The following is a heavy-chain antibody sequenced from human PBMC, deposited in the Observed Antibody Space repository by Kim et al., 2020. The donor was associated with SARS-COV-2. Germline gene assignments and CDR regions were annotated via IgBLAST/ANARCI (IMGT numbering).Heavy chain of an antibody. D-gene: IGHD6-13*01. J-gene: IGHJ4*02. Sequence: GGSLRLSCAASGFTFSSYWMSWVRQAPGKGLEWVANIKQDGSEKYYVDSVKGRFTISRDNAKNSLYLQMNSLRAEDTAVYYCARDSRRSSSWSHLASLDYWGQGTLVTVSS. V-gene: IGHV3-7*01. CDR2: IKQDGSEK. CDR1: GFTFSSYW. CDR3: ARDSRRSSSWSHLASLDY.